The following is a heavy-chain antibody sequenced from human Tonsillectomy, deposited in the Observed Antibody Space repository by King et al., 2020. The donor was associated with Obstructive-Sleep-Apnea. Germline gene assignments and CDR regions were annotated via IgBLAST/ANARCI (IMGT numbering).Heavy chain of an antibody. J-gene: IGHJ4*02. Sequence: QLQESGPGLVKPSETLSLTCTVSGYSVSAAYHWGWIRQPPGKSLEWIGGIYQSGGTYYNSSLKSRVTMSLDTSKNQFSLKLTSVTAADTAVYYCASHFGYCSGGSCYSWDSWGQGTLVTVSS. CDR2: IYQSGGT. V-gene: IGHV4-38-2*02. D-gene: IGHD2-15*01. CDR3: ASHFGYCSGGSCYSWDS. CDR1: GYSVSAAYH.